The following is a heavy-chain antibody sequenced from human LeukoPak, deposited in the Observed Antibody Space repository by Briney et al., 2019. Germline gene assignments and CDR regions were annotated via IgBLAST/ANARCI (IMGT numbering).Heavy chain of an antibody. V-gene: IGHV3-53*01. J-gene: IGHJ4*02. D-gene: IGHD1-26*01. CDR1: GFAVSSNY. Sequence: GGSLRLSCAASGFAVSSNYMSWVRQAPGKGLEWVSIIYSGGNTYYADSVKGRFTISRDNSKSTLYLQMNSLRAEDTAVYYCARHWELRGQGTLVTVSS. CDR2: IYSGGNT. CDR3: ARHWEL.